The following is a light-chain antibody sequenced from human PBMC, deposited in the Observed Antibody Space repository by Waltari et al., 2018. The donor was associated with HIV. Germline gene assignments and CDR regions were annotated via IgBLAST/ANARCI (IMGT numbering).Light chain of an antibody. V-gene: IGKV1-5*03. Sequence: DIQMTQSPSTLSASVGDRVTITCRASQSISNWLAWYQQKPGKAPKLLIYKASSVESGVLSRFSGSGSGTEFTLTISSLQHDDFATYYCQQYNSYSYTFGRGTKLEIK. J-gene: IGKJ2*01. CDR2: KAS. CDR1: QSISNW. CDR3: QQYNSYSYT.